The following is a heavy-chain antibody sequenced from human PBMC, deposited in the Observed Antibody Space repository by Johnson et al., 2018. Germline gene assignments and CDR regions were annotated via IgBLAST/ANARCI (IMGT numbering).Heavy chain of an antibody. Sequence: QVQLQESGPGLVKPSETLSLTCTVSGASISSYYWSWIRQPPGKGLEWIGYIYYSGSTNYNPSLKSRVTISLDTSKTQFSLKLSSVTAADTAVYYCAGSGGYVPHLFDDWGQVTLVTVSS. CDR1: GASISSYY. D-gene: IGHD1-26*01. CDR2: IYYSGST. J-gene: IGHJ4*02. CDR3: AGSGGYVPHLFDD. V-gene: IGHV4-59*01.